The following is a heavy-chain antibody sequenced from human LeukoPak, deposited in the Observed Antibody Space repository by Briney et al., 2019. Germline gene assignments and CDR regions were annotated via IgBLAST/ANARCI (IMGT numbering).Heavy chain of an antibody. J-gene: IGHJ4*02. V-gene: IGHV1-24*01. D-gene: IGHD3-22*01. CDR1: GYTLTELF. CDR2: FDPEDGET. CDR3: ATPMSYDSSGYYPLRY. Sequence: ASVKVSCKVSGYTLTELFMHWVRQAPGKGLEWMGGFDPEDGETIYAQKFQGRVTMTEDTSTDTAYMELSSLRSEDTAVYYCATPMSYDSSGYYPLRYWGQGTLVTVSS.